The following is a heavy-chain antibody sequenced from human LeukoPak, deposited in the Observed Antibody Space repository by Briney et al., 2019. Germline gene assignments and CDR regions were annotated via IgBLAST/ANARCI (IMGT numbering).Heavy chain of an antibody. CDR2: IKQDGGEK. D-gene: IGHD3-10*01. V-gene: IGHV3-7*03. CDR1: GFTFSTYW. Sequence: GGSLRLSCAASGFTFSTYWMTWVRQTPGKGLEWVANIKQDGGEKYYVDSVKGRFTISRDNSKNTLYLQMNSLKTEDTAVYYCTTASGRSDYWGQGTLVTVSS. CDR3: TTASGRSDY. J-gene: IGHJ4*02.